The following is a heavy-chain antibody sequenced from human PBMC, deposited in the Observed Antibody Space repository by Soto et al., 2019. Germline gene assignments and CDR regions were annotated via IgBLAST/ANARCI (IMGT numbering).Heavy chain of an antibody. CDR3: AKEAARPGPCDS. D-gene: IGHD6-6*01. CDR1: GFTFSSYP. CDR2: ITGGATNA. V-gene: IGHV3-23*01. J-gene: IGHJ4*02. Sequence: EVQLLESGGGLVQPGGSLRLSCEASGFTFSSYPMSWVRQAPGKGLEWIAGITGGATNAYYADSVKGRITISRDNSKNTLYLEVNSMRAEDTAVYYCAKEAARPGPCDSWGQGTLVTVSS.